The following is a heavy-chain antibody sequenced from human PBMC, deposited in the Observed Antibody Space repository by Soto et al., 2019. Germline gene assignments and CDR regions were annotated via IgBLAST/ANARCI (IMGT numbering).Heavy chain of an antibody. CDR3: AMTRLYDTGTNDYHRDALDI. V-gene: IGHV3-23*01. CDR1: GFSFGTYV. Sequence: GGSLRLSCAASGFSFGTYVMNWVRQAPGKGLEWVSGISGSGGRVYSADSVKGRFTISRDNSRNTLYLKMNSLRAGDTAIYYCAMTRLYDTGTNDYHRDALDIWGQGTQVTVSS. J-gene: IGHJ3*02. D-gene: IGHD3-22*01. CDR2: ISGSGGRV.